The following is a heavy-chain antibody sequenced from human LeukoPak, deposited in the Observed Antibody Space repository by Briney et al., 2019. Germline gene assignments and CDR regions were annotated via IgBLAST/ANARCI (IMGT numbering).Heavy chain of an antibody. CDR3: AKERGNNGGNTNGYFDY. Sequence: GGSLRLSCAASGFTFSSYAMSWVRRAPGKGLEWVSVTIGSGGTTYSADSVKGRFTISRDNSKNTLYLQMNSLRAEDTAAYYCAKERGNNGGNTNGYFDYWGQGTLVTVSS. J-gene: IGHJ4*02. V-gene: IGHV3-23*01. CDR2: TIGSGGTT. D-gene: IGHD4-23*01. CDR1: GFTFSSYA.